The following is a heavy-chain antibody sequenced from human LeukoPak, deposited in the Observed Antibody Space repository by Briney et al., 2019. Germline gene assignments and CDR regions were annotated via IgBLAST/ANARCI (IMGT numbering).Heavy chain of an antibody. J-gene: IGHJ6*02. CDR1: GFTFSSYA. Sequence: GGSLRPSCAASGFTFSSYAMHWVRQAPGKGLEWVAVISYDGSNKYYADSVKGRFTISRDHSKNTLYLQMNSLRAEDTAVYYCAREYYDSMMDVWGQGTTVTVSS. D-gene: IGHD3-3*01. CDR2: ISYDGSNK. V-gene: IGHV3-30*04. CDR3: AREYYDSMMDV.